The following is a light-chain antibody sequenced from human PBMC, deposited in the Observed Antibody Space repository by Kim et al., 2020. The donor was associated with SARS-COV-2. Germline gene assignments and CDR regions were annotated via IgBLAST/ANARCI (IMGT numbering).Light chain of an antibody. Sequence: SACGGDRVHYMRRQSESCSLSVYLYQETRENPPTLLLYAASSLKSGPPTRCSGSGSGTVFTLTIRRVPPEVLAYYYRQQIYCPPYTFGQGTKLEIK. CDR1: ESCSLS. CDR3: QQIYCPPYT. V-gene: IGKV1-39*01. J-gene: IGKJ2*01. CDR2: AAS.